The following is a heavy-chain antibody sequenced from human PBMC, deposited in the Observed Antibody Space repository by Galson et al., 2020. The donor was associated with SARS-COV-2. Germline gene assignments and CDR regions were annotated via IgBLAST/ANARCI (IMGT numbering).Heavy chain of an antibody. Sequence: ASVKVSCKASGYIFTDYYLQWVRLVPGQGLEWIGWIFPKSGGTDYAQKFQGRVSMTRDTSISTAYMELTRLTSDDTAVYYCAKSVEMPTVSIFGWVDRWGQGTLVTVSS. CDR2: IFPKSGGT. CDR3: AKSVEMPTVSIFGWVDR. V-gene: IGHV1-2*02. J-gene: IGHJ5*02. D-gene: IGHD2-15*01. CDR1: GYIFTDYY.